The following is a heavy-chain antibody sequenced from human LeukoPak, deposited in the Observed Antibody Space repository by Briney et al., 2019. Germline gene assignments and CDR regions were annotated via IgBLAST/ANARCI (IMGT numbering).Heavy chain of an antibody. CDR2: IYTSGGT. J-gene: IGHJ6*03. D-gene: IGHD2-2*01. V-gene: IGHV4-61*02. Sequence: SETLSLTCTVSGGSISSGSYYWSWIRQPAGKGLEWIGRIYTSGGTNYNPSLRSRVTMSVDTSKNQFSLKLSSVTAADTAVYYCARLVWEGMYQQVPQTDYYYYYMDVWGKGTTVTVSS. CDR1: GGSISSGSYY. CDR3: ARLVWEGMYQQVPQTDYYYYYMDV.